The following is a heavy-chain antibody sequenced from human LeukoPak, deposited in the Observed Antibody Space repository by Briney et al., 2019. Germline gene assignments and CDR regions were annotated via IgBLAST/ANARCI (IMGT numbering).Heavy chain of an antibody. V-gene: IGHV4-34*01. Sequence: PSETLSLTCAVSGGSFSGYYWSWIRQPPRKGLEWIGEINHSGSTNYNPSFKSRVTISVDTSKNQFSLKLSSVTAADTAVYYCARGLLLWFGDGYYFDYWGQGTLVAVSS. CDR2: INHSGST. CDR1: GGSFSGYY. J-gene: IGHJ4*02. D-gene: IGHD3-10*01. CDR3: ARGLLLWFGDGYYFDY.